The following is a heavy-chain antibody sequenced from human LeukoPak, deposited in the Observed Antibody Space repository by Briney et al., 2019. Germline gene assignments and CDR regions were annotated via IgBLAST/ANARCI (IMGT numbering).Heavy chain of an antibody. Sequence: GGSLRLSCAASGFTFDDYVMSWVRQAPGKGLEWVSAITWNGGSTGYADSVKGRFTISRDNAKNSLYLQMNSLRAEDTAVYYCAKSKHYDSSGQGGFDYWGQGTLVTVSS. D-gene: IGHD3-22*01. J-gene: IGHJ4*02. CDR2: ITWNGGST. CDR3: AKSKHYDSSGQGGFDY. V-gene: IGHV3-20*04. CDR1: GFTFDDYV.